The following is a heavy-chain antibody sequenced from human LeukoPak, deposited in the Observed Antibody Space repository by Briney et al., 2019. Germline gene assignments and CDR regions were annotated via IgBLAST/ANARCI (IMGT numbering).Heavy chain of an antibody. CDR2: IRYEGSKQ. Sequence: GGSLRLSCAASGFTFSSYEMNWVRQAPGQGLEWVALIRYEGSKQYYADSVKGRFTISRDNSKNTVFLHINSLRPEDTAVYYCAKDLTPYYFYGSGTFNYWGQGTLVTVSS. D-gene: IGHD3-10*01. CDR1: GFTFSSYE. V-gene: IGHV3-30*02. J-gene: IGHJ4*02. CDR3: AKDLTPYYFYGSGTFNY.